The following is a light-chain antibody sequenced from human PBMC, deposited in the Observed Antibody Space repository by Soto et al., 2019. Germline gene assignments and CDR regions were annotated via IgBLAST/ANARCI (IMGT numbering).Light chain of an antibody. J-gene: IGLJ3*02. Sequence: SYELTQPPSVSVAPGQTARITCGGNNIGGKSVHWYQQKPGQAPVLVVNDVSDRPLGIPERFSGSKSGNTATLTISMVEAGDEADYYCQVWDSSSDHVVFGGGTKLTVL. CDR3: QVWDSSSDHVV. CDR1: NIGGKS. V-gene: IGLV3-21*02. CDR2: DVS.